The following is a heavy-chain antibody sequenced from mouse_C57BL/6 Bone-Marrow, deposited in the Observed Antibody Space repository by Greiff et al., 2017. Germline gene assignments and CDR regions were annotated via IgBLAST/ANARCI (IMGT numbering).Heavy chain of an antibody. CDR3: ASPIYDGYYYYARDY. J-gene: IGHJ4*01. CDR1: GFNIKDYY. D-gene: IGHD2-3*01. Sequence: VQLQQSGAELVKPGASVKLSCTASGFNIKDYYMHWVKQRTEQGLEWIGRIDPEDGEPKYAPKFQGKATITADTSSNTAYLPLSSLTSEDTAVYYCASPIYDGYYYYARDYWGQGTSVTVSA. V-gene: IGHV14-2*01. CDR2: IDPEDGEP.